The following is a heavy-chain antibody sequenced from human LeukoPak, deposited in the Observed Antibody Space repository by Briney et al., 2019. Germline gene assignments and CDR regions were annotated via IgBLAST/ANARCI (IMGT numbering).Heavy chain of an antibody. J-gene: IGHJ4*02. Sequence: GGSLRLSCAASGFTFSSYAMSWVRRAPGKGLEWVSAISGSGGRTDYADSVKGRFTISRDNSKNTLYLQMNSLRAEDTAVYYCARRAGAYSHPYDYWGQGTLVTVSS. CDR3: ARRAGAYSHPYDY. CDR2: ISGSGGRT. CDR1: GFTFSSYA. D-gene: IGHD4/OR15-4a*01. V-gene: IGHV3-23*01.